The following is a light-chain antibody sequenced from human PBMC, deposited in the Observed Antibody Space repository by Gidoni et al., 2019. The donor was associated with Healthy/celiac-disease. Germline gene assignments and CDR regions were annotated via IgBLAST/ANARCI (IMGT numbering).Light chain of an antibody. CDR1: QRVSSY. J-gene: IGKJ2*01. CDR2: DAS. Sequence: EIVLTQSPPTLSLSPAEKATLSCRPSQRVSSYLAWYQQKPGQAPTLLIYDASNRATGIPARFSGGGSGTDVTLTISSLEPEDFAVYYCQQRSNWPPYTFGQGTKLEIK. V-gene: IGKV3-11*01. CDR3: QQRSNWPPYT.